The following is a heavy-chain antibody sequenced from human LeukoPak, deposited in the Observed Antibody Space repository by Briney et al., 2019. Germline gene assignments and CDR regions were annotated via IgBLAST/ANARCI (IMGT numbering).Heavy chain of an antibody. J-gene: IGHJ4*02. CDR1: GASISSYY. V-gene: IGHV4-4*07. CDR2: IYVSGST. Sequence: SETLSLTCTVSGASISSYYWSWIRQPAGKGLEWIGRIYVSGSTTYNPSLESRVTMSLDTSKNQISLKVSSVTAADTAVYYCAAASQLWLIDQWGQGTLVVVSS. CDR3: AAASQLWLIDQ. D-gene: IGHD3-10*01.